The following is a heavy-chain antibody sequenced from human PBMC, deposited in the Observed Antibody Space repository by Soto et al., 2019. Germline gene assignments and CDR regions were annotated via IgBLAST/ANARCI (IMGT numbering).Heavy chain of an antibody. J-gene: IGHJ4*02. D-gene: IGHD2-15*01. CDR3: TRLAVVATSGYVGFAH. CDR2: MSYSGST. Sequence: LTLTCRVSGCSTFSSDYYGGWIRQAPGKGLEWIGSMSYSGSTLHNPSLRSRVTMSVDTPKSQFSLKLTSVTATDTALYYCTRLAVVATSGYVGFAHWGQGSLVPGSS. V-gene: IGHV4-39*01. CDR1: GCSTFSSDYY.